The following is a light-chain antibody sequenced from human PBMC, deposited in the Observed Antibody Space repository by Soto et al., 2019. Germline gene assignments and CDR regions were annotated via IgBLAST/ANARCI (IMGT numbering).Light chain of an antibody. CDR2: AAS. CDR1: QGISTY. CDR3: QQLNSYPRT. Sequence: IQLTQSPSSLSASVGDRVTITCRASQGISTYLAWYHQKPGKAPKLLIYAASTLQSGVPSRFSGSGSGTDFTLTISSLQPEDFATHYCQQLNSYPRTFGPGTQVDLK. J-gene: IGKJ3*01. V-gene: IGKV1-9*01.